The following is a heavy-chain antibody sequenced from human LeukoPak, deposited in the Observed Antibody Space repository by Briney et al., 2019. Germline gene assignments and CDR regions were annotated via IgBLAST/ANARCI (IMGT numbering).Heavy chain of an antibody. D-gene: IGHD2-15*01. CDR3: ARSVAASRDY. CDR1: GFTFDDYG. Sequence: GGSLRLSRAASGFTFDDYGMSWVRQAPGKGLEWVSGINWNGGSTGYADSVKGRFTISRDNAKNSLYLQMNSLRAEDTALYYYARSVAASRDYWGQGTLVTVSS. CDR2: INWNGGST. V-gene: IGHV3-20*04. J-gene: IGHJ4*02.